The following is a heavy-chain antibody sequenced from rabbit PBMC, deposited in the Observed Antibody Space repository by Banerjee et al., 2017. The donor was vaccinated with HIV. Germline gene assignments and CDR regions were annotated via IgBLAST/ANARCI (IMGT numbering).Heavy chain of an antibody. CDR2: ISAGSSGST. V-gene: IGHV1S40*01. Sequence: QSLEESGGDLVKPGASLTLTCTASGFSFIGSYWISWVRQAPGKGLEWIACISAGSSGSTYYATWAKGRFTISKTSSTTVTLQMTSLTAADTATYFCARDAGYAGSNLWGQGTLVTVS. CDR1: GFSFIGSYW. D-gene: IGHD4-2*01. J-gene: IGHJ4*01. CDR3: ARDAGYAGSNL.